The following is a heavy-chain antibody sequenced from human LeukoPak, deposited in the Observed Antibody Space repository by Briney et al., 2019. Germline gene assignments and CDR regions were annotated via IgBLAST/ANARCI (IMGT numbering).Heavy chain of an antibody. CDR1: GFTFSSYA. J-gene: IGHJ4*02. D-gene: IGHD3-22*01. V-gene: IGHV3-23*01. CDR3: XXXXXXXXYYDSSGSDY. CDR2: ISGSGGST. Sequence: PGGSLRLSCAASGFTFSSYAMSWVRQAPGKGLEWVSAISGSGGSTYYADSVKGRFTISRDNSKNTLYLQMNSLRAEDTAVYYCXXXXXXXXYYDSSGSDYWGQGTLVTVSS.